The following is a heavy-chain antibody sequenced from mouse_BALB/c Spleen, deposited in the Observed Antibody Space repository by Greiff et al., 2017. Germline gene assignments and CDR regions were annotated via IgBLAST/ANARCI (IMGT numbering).Heavy chain of an antibody. Sequence: EVMLVESGGGLVKPGGSLKLSCAASGFTFSDYYMYWVRQTPEKRLEWVATISDGGSYTYYPDSVKGRFTISRDNAKNNLYLQMSSLKSEDTAMYYCAREGPLFDYWGQGTTLTVSS. D-gene: IGHD3-3*01. CDR3: AREGPLFDY. CDR2: ISDGGSYT. V-gene: IGHV5-4*02. J-gene: IGHJ2*01. CDR1: GFTFSDYY.